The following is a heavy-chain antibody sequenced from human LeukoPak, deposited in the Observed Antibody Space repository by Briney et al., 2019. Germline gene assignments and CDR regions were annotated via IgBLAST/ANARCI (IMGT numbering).Heavy chain of an antibody. CDR3: ARDPYGDYGTFDY. J-gene: IGHJ4*02. CDR2: INPSGGST. Sequence: GASVKVSCKVSGYTLTELSMHWVRQAPGQGLEWMGIINPSGGSTSYAQKFQGRVTMTRDTSTSTVYMELSSLRSEDTAVYYCARDPYGDYGTFDYWGQGTLVTVSS. D-gene: IGHD4-17*01. CDR1: GYTLTELS. V-gene: IGHV1-46*01.